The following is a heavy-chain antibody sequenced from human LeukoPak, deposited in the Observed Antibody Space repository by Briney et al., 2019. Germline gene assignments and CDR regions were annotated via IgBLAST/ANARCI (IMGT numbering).Heavy chain of an antibody. Sequence: SETLSLTCTVSGGSISSHYWSWIRQPPGKGLEWIGEINHSGSTNYNPSLKSRVTISVDTSKNQFSLKLSSVTAADTAVYYCARGTGAFDPWGQGTLVTVSS. V-gene: IGHV4-34*01. CDR1: GGSISSHY. CDR3: ARGTGAFDP. J-gene: IGHJ5*02. CDR2: INHSGST.